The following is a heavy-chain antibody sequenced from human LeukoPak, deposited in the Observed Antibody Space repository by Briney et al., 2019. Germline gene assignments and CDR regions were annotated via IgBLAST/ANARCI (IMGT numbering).Heavy chain of an antibody. Sequence: SETLSLTCTVSGGSIISYYWSWLRQPAGKGLEWIRRIYTSGSTNYNPSLKSRVTMSVDTSKNQFSLKLSSVTAADTAVYYCARAVAYSYGSGKDWFDPWGQGTLVTVSS. CDR1: GGSIISYY. CDR3: ARAVAYSYGSGKDWFDP. J-gene: IGHJ5*02. CDR2: IYTSGST. V-gene: IGHV4-4*07. D-gene: IGHD3-10*01.